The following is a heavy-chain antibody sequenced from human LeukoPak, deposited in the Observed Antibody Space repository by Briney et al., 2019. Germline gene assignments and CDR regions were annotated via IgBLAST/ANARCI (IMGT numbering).Heavy chain of an antibody. V-gene: IGHV3-30*18. CDR2: ISYDGSNK. D-gene: IGHD3-10*01. CDR3: AKEGSTGDFDL. J-gene: IGHJ2*01. CDR1: GFTFSSYG. Sequence: GGSLRLSCAASGFTFSSYGMHWVRQAPGKGLEWVAVISYDGSNKYYADSVKGRFTISRDNFKNTLYLQMNSLRAEDTAVYYCAKEGSTGDFDLWGRGTLVTVSS.